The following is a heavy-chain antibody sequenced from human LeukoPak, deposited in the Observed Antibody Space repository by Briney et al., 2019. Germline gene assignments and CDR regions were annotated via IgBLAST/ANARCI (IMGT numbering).Heavy chain of an antibody. CDR2: ISNSGGNT. CDR1: EFTFSSHA. D-gene: IGHD1-1*01. V-gene: IGHV3-23*01. Sequence: GGSLRLSCVASEFTFSSHATSWVRQAPGKGLEWVSTISNSGGNTYYAGSVKARFSISRDNSKDTLYLQMDSLRVDDTAVYYCARYITGPNTAFDIWGQGTRVTVSS. J-gene: IGHJ3*02. CDR3: ARYITGPNTAFDI.